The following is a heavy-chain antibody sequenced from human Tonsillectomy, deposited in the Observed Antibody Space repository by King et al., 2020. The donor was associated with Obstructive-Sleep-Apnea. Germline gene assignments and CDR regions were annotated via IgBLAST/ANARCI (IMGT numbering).Heavy chain of an antibody. D-gene: IGHD2-2*01. Sequence: QLQESGPGLVKPSETLSLTCTVSGGSISSSSYYWGWIRQPPGKGLEWIGSIYYSGSTYYNPSLKSRVTISVDTSKNQFSLKLSAVTAADTAVYYCAGEGDIVVVPAANMDVWGQGTTVTVSS. CDR1: GGSISSSSYY. CDR2: IYYSGST. CDR3: AGEGDIVVVPAANMDV. J-gene: IGHJ6*02. V-gene: IGHV4-39*07.